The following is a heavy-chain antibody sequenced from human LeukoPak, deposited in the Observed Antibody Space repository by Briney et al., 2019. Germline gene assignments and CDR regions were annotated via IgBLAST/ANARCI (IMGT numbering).Heavy chain of an antibody. CDR3: ARGIVGATKRNYYYGMDV. J-gene: IGHJ6*02. CDR2: IKQDGSEK. CDR1: GFTFSSYG. Sequence: GGSLRLSCAASGFTFSSYGMSWVRQAPGKGLEWVANIKQDGSEKYYVDSVKGRFTISRDNAKNSLYLQMNSLRAEDTAVYYCARGIVGATKRNYYYGMDVWGQGTTVTVSS. V-gene: IGHV3-7*01. D-gene: IGHD1-26*01.